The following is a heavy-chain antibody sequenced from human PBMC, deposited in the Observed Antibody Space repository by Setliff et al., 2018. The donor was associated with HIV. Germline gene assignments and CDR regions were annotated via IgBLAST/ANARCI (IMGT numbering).Heavy chain of an antibody. D-gene: IGHD2-21*02. CDR1: GYSISSGYY. J-gene: IGHJ3*02. V-gene: IGHV4-38-2*01. CDR3: VRHNPTVVTDGYDI. CDR2: VSYTGRT. Sequence: ETLSLTCAVSGYSISSGYYWGWIRQPPGRGLEWIGSVSYTGRTYYNPSLKSRVTISIDTSRNQFSLNLSSVTAADTAVYYCVRHNPTVVTDGYDIWGQGTKVTVSS.